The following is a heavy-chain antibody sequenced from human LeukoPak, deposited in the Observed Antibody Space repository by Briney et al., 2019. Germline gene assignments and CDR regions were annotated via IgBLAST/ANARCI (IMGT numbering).Heavy chain of an antibody. V-gene: IGHV3-23*01. CDR1: GFTFRSYG. D-gene: IGHD4-17*01. CDR2: ISYSGGST. CDR3: ALHINGDYESRFDP. Sequence: GGSLRLSCSASGFTFRSYGMSWVRQAPGKGLEWVSAISYSGGSTDYADSVKGLFTISRDNSKNTLNLQMNSLRAEDTAIYYCALHINGDYESRFDPWGQGTLVTVSS. J-gene: IGHJ5*02.